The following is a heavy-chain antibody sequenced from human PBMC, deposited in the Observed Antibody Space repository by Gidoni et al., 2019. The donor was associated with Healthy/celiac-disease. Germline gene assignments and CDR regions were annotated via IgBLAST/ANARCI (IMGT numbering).Heavy chain of an antibody. CDR2: ISSSSSYI. CDR3: ARDILEGIVVFDY. J-gene: IGHJ4*02. Sequence: EVQLVESGGGLVKPGGSLRLSCASSGFTFSSYSMNWVRQAPGKGLEWVAYISSSSSYIYYADSVKGRFTISRDNAKNSLYLQMNSLRAEDTAVYYCARDILEGIVVFDYWGQGTLVTVSS. V-gene: IGHV3-21*05. D-gene: IGHD3-22*01. CDR1: GFTFSSYS.